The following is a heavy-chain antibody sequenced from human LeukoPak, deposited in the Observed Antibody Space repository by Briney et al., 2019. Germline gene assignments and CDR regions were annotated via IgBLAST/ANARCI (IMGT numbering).Heavy chain of an antibody. CDR2: ISWNSGSI. V-gene: IGHV3-9*01. Sequence: GGSLRLSCAASGFTFDDYAMHWVRQAPGKGLEWVSGISWNSGSIGYADSVKGRFTISRDNAKNSLYLQMDSLRAEDTAVYYCARESRAHYFDSSGYPNLWGQGTLVTVSS. CDR3: ARESRAHYFDSSGYPNL. CDR1: GFTFDDYA. D-gene: IGHD3-22*01. J-gene: IGHJ4*02.